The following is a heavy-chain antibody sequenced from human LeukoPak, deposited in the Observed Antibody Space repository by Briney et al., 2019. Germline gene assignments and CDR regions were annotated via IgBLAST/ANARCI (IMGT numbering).Heavy chain of an antibody. CDR1: GFTLSSYW. J-gene: IGHJ1*01. V-gene: IGHV3-74*01. CDR3: ARAPSEIGGYYPEYFRH. CDR2: IKSDGRT. Sequence: GGSLRLSCAASGFTLSSYWMHWVRHAPGKGLVWVSRIKSDGRTNYADSVKGRFTISRDNAKNTVSLQMNSLRAEDTGVYYCARAPSEIGGYYPEYFRHWGQGTLVIVSA. D-gene: IGHD3-22*01.